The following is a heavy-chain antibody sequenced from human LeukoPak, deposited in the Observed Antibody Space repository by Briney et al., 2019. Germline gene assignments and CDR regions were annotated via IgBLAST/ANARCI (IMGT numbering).Heavy chain of an antibody. J-gene: IGHJ4*02. CDR1: GFTFSSYG. CDR2: ISGSGGST. Sequence: PGGSLRLSCAASGFTFSSYGMSWVRQAPGKGLEWVSAISGSGGSTYYADSVKGRFTIFRDNSKNTLYLQMNSLRAEDTAVYYCAKDDAWVRYQDWGQGTLVTVSS. V-gene: IGHV3-23*01. CDR3: AKDDAWVRYQD. D-gene: IGHD5-12*01.